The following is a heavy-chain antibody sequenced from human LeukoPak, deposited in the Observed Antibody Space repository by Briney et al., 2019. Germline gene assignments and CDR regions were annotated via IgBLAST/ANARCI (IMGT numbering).Heavy chain of an antibody. D-gene: IGHD6-25*01. V-gene: IGHV1-3*01. CDR2: INAGNGNT. CDR1: GYTFTSYA. CDR3: ARTGGSGPPYFDY. J-gene: IGHJ4*02. Sequence: ASVKVSCKASGYTFTSYAMHWVRQAPRQRLEWMGWINAGNGNTKYSQKFQGRVTITRDTSASTAYMELSSLRSEDTAVYYCARTGGSGPPYFDYWGQGTLVTVSS.